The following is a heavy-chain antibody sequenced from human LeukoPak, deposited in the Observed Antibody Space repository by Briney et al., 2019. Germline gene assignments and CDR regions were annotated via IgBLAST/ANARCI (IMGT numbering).Heavy chain of an antibody. CDR2: ISGSGGST. CDR3: AKSRGYYYDSSGPLLDY. D-gene: IGHD3-22*01. V-gene: IGHV3-23*01. Sequence: GGSLRLSCAASGFTFSSYAMSWVRQAPGKGLEWVSAISGSGGSTYYADSVKGRFTISRDNSKNTLYLQMNSLRAEDTAVYYCAKSRGYYYDSSGPLLDYWGXGTXVTVSS. J-gene: IGHJ4*01. CDR1: GFTFSSYA.